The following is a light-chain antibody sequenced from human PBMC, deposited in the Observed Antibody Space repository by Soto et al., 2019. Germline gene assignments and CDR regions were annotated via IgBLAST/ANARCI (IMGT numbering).Light chain of an antibody. CDR3: QQYGSSPPIT. Sequence: EIVLTQSRSTLSLSPGRRPTLACRASQSVSSSYLAWYQQKPGQAPRLXIYGASSRATGIPDRFSGSGSGTDFTLTISRLEPQDFAVYYCQQYGSSPPITFGQGIRLEIK. J-gene: IGKJ5*01. CDR2: GAS. V-gene: IGKV3-20*01. CDR1: QSVSSSY.